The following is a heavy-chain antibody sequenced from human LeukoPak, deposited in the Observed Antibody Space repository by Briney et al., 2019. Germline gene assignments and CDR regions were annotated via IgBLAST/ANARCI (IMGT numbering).Heavy chain of an antibody. D-gene: IGHD2-21*02. J-gene: IGHJ6*02. CDR1: GGTFSSYA. Sequence: SVKVSCKASGGTFSSYAISWVRQAPGQGLAWMGGIIPIFGTANYAQKFQGRVTITADESTSTAYMELSSLRSEDTAVYYCARGAGDPKLSYYYYGMDVWGQGTTVTVSS. V-gene: IGHV1-69*01. CDR2: IIPIFGTA. CDR3: ARGAGDPKLSYYYYGMDV.